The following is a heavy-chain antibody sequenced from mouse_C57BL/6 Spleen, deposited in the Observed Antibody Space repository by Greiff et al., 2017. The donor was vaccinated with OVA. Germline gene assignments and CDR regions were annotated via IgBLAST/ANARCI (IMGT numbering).Heavy chain of an antibody. Sequence: EVQVVESGGGLVKPGGSLKLSCAASGFTFSSYAMSWVRQTPEKRLEWVATISDGGSYTYYPDNVKGRFTISRDNAKNNLYLQMSHLKSEDTAMYYCAREGGNYDYDGDFDVWGTGTTVTVSS. J-gene: IGHJ1*03. D-gene: IGHD2-4*01. CDR2: ISDGGSYT. CDR3: AREGGNYDYDGDFDV. V-gene: IGHV5-4*01. CDR1: GFTFSSYA.